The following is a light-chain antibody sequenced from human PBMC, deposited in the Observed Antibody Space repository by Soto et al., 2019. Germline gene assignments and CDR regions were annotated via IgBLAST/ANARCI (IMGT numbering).Light chain of an antibody. CDR3: QQYNNWLPWT. Sequence: EIVMTQSPATLSVSPGERATLSCRASQSVSSNLAWYQQKPGQAPRLLIYGASTRATGIPARFSGSGSGTEFTLTISSLQYEYFAVYYCQQYNNWLPWTFGQGTKVEIK. CDR2: GAS. CDR1: QSVSSN. J-gene: IGKJ1*01. V-gene: IGKV3-15*01.